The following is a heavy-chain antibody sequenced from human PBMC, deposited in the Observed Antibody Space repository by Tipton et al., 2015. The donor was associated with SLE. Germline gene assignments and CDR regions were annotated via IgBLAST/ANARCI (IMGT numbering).Heavy chain of an antibody. CDR2: FYTSGST. Sequence: TLSLTCTVSGGSIRSYYWGWFPQPPGKGPEWIGRFYTSGSTNYNPSLTRRITMSVDTSKNQFSLKLSSVTAADTAVYYCARVNRGITGTWLDPRGQGTRGTVAS. J-gene: IGHJ5*02. CDR1: GGSIRSYY. V-gene: IGHV4-4*07. D-gene: IGHD1-7*01. CDR3: ARVNRGITGTWLDP.